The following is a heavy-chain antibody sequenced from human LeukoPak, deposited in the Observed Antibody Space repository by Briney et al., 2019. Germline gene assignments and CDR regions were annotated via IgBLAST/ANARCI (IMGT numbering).Heavy chain of an antibody. CDR1: GGSLSGYY. CDR2: INHSGNT. CDR3: ASLYYDILTGYYIFPDY. D-gene: IGHD3-9*01. J-gene: IGHJ4*02. V-gene: IGHV4-34*01. Sequence: SETLSLTCAVYGGSLSGYYWSWIRQPPGKGLEWIGEINHSGNTNYNPSLKSRVTISVDTSKNQFSLKLSSVTAADTAVYYCASLYYDILTGYYIFPDYWGQGTLVTVSS.